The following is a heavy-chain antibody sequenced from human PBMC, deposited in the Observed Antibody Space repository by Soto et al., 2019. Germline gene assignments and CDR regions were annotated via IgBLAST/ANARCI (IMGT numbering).Heavy chain of an antibody. CDR1: GFTFSSYG. CDR2: ISYDGSNK. J-gene: IGHJ6*04. V-gene: IGHV3-30*18. CDR3: AKEDSRSWPCYYGMDV. Sequence: QVQLVESGGGVVQPGRSLRLSCAASGFTFSSYGMNWVRQAPGKGLEWVAVISYDGSNKYYADSVKGRFTISRDSSKNMLSLQMSSMRAEDTAVYYCAKEDSRSWPCYYGMDVWGKGTTVTVSS. D-gene: IGHD6-13*01.